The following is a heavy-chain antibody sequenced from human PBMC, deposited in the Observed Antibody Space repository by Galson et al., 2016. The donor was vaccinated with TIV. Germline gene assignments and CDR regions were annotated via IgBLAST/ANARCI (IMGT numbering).Heavy chain of an antibody. D-gene: IGHD4-17*01. Sequence: ETLSLTCSVSGGSISSYHWSRIRQPPGEGLEWIGYIYYSGNTNYNYNPSLESRVTMPVDTSKNQFSLKLNSVTAADTAVYYWARSDYGDSLDYWGQGTLVTVSS. CDR3: ARSDYGDSLDY. CDR1: GGSISSYH. CDR2: IYYSGNTNY. J-gene: IGHJ4*02. V-gene: IGHV4-59*08.